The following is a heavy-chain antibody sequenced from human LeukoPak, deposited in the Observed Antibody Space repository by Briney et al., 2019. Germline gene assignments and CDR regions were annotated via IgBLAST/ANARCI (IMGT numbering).Heavy chain of an antibody. D-gene: IGHD3-16*01. CDR2: ITGSGVST. Sequence: GGSLRLSCAASGFTFSSYAMSWVRQAPGKGPEWVSGITGSGVSTYYADSVKGRFTISRDNFKNTLDLQMNSLRAEDTAVYYCARETREGGLDPWGQGTLVTVSS. CDR1: GFTFSSYA. J-gene: IGHJ5*02. CDR3: ARETREGGLDP. V-gene: IGHV3-23*01.